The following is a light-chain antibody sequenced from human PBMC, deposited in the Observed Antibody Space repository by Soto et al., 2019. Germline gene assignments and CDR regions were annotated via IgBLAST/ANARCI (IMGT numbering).Light chain of an antibody. J-gene: IGKJ1*01. CDR2: DAS. CDR3: QQYNSYSGT. Sequence: RVTITCRASQSISSWLAWYQQKPGKAPKLLIYDASSLESGVPSRFSGSGSGTEFTLTISSLQPDDFATYYCQQYNSYSGTFGQGTKVDIK. CDR1: QSISSW. V-gene: IGKV1-5*01.